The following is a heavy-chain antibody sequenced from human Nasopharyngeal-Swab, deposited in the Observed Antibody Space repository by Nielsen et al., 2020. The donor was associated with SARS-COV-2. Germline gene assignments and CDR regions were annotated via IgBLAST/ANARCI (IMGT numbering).Heavy chain of an antibody. CDR3: ARDRAWTPFDY. CDR2: ISSSSSTI. Sequence: GESLKISCAASGFTFSSYSMNWVRQAPGKGLEWVSYISSSSSTIYYADSVKGRFTISRDNAKNSLYLQMNSLRAEDTAVYYCARDRAWTPFDYWGQGTLVTVSS. J-gene: IGHJ4*02. D-gene: IGHD3-10*01. V-gene: IGHV3-48*04. CDR1: GFTFSSYS.